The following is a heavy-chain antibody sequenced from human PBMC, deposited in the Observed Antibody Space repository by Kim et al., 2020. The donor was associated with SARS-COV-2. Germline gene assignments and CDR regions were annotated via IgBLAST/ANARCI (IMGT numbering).Heavy chain of an antibody. V-gene: IGHV5-51*01. CDR3: ARHGLYDFWSGYEEGYYYGMDV. Sequence: GESLKISCKGSGYSFTSYWIGWVRQMPGKGLEWMGIIYPGDSDTRYSPSFQGQVTISADKSISTAYLQWSSLKASDTAMYYCARHGLYDFWSGYEEGYYYGMDVWGQGTTVTVSS. CDR2: IYPGDSDT. D-gene: IGHD3-3*01. J-gene: IGHJ6*02. CDR1: GYSFTSYW.